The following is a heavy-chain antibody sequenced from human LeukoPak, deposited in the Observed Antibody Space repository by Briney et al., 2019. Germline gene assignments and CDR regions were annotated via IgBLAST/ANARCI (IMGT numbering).Heavy chain of an antibody. CDR1: GFTFSSYW. J-gene: IGHJ3*02. CDR2: IKQDGSEK. Sequence: GGSLRLSCAASGFTFSSYWMSWVRQAPGKGLEWVANIKQDGSEKYYVDSVKGRFTISRDNAKNSLYLQMNSLRAEDTAVYYCARDYGDYVVNAFDIWGQGTMVTVSS. CDR3: ARDYGDYVVNAFDI. D-gene: IGHD4-17*01. V-gene: IGHV3-7*01.